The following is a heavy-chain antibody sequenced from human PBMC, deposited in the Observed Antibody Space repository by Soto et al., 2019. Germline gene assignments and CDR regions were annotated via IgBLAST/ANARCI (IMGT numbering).Heavy chain of an antibody. CDR1: GFIFSSYA. Sequence: PGGPLRLSCAASGFIFSSYAMSWVRQAQGKGLEWVSGISGSGGITYYADSVKGRFTISRDNSKNTLYLQLNSLRAEDTAVYYCAQSKVGATSNYFDYWGQGTLVTVSS. D-gene: IGHD1-26*01. CDR2: ISGSGGIT. CDR3: AQSKVGATSNYFDY. V-gene: IGHV3-23*01. J-gene: IGHJ4*02.